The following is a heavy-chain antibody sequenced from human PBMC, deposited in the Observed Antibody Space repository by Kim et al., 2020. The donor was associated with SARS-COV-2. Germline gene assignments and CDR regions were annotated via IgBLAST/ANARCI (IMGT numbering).Heavy chain of an antibody. J-gene: IGHJ2*01. Sequence: SETLSLTCTVSGGSISSYYWNWIRQPPGKGLEWIGYIYYSGSTNYNPSLKSRVTISVDTSKNQFSRKLSSGTAADTAVYYCAGLGGRMTYYYDSSGADWYCDLWGRGTLVTVAS. D-gene: IGHD3-22*01. CDR1: GGSISSYY. V-gene: IGHV4-59*08. CDR3: AGLGGRMTYYYDSSGADWYCDL. CDR2: IYYSGST.